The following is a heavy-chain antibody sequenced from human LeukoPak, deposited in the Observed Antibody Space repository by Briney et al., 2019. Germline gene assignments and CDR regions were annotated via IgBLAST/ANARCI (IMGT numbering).Heavy chain of an antibody. Sequence: PGRSLRLSCAASGFTFTSYGMHWVRQAPGKGLEWVAVISYDGSNKYFADSVKGRFTISRDNSKNTLYLQMNSLRAEDTAVYYCAKDEYSSSTPCLDYWGQGTLVTVSS. CDR2: ISYDGSNK. D-gene: IGHD6-13*01. CDR1: GFTFTSYG. CDR3: AKDEYSSSTPCLDY. J-gene: IGHJ4*02. V-gene: IGHV3-30*18.